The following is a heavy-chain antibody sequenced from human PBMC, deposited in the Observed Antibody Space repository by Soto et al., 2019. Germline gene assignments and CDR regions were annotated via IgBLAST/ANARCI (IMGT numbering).Heavy chain of an antibody. CDR3: ARGSGSLAYCGGDCYPQPFDY. CDR2: IIPILGTA. J-gene: IGHJ4*02. Sequence: SVKVPCKASVGTFSSYALSWVRPAPGQGLEWMGGIIPILGTANYAQKFQGRVTITADESTSTAYMELSSLRSEDTAVYYCARGSGSLAYCGGDCYPQPFDYWGQGTMVTVSS. V-gene: IGHV1-69*13. D-gene: IGHD2-21*02. CDR1: VGTFSSYA.